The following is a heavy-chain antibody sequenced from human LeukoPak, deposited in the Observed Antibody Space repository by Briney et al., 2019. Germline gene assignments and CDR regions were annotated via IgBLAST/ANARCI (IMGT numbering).Heavy chain of an antibody. CDR3: ARGLVPWFGPKGSAFDI. V-gene: IGHV4-38-2*02. Sequence: SETLSLTCTVSGYSISSHYYWAWIRQPPGKGLEWIGSIYHSGSTYYNPSLKSRITISVDTSKNQFSLKLSSVTAADTAVYYCARGLVPWFGPKGSAFDIWGQGTMVTVSS. J-gene: IGHJ3*02. CDR2: IYHSGST. CDR1: GYSISSHYY. D-gene: IGHD3-10*01.